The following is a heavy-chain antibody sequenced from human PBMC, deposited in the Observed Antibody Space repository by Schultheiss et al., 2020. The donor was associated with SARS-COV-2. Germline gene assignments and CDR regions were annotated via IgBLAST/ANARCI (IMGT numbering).Heavy chain of an antibody. CDR1: GGSISSYY. V-gene: IGHV4-59*08. J-gene: IGHJ3*02. CDR2: IYTSGST. CDR3: ARHSGSYYPKVDAFDI. D-gene: IGHD1-26*01. Sequence: SETLSLTCTVSGGSISSYYWSWIRQPPGKGLEWIGRIYTSGSTNYNPSLKSRVTISVDTSKNQFSLKLSSVTAADTAVYYCARHSGSYYPKVDAFDIWGQGTMVTVSS.